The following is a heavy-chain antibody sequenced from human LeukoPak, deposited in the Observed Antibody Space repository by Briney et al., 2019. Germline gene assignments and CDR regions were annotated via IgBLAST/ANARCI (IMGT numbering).Heavy chain of an antibody. Sequence: GGSLRLSCAASGFTFSSYSMNWVRQAPGKGLEWVSYISSSSSTIYYADSVKGRFTISRDNSKNTLYLQMNSLRAEDTAVYYCARDVGTMVRGGGMDVWGQGTTVTVSS. D-gene: IGHD3-10*01. J-gene: IGHJ6*02. CDR1: GFTFSSYS. V-gene: IGHV3-48*01. CDR2: ISSSSSTI. CDR3: ARDVGTMVRGGGMDV.